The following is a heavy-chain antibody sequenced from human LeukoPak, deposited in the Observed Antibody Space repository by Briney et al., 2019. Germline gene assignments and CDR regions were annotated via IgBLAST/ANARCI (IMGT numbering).Heavy chain of an antibody. CDR1: GFTFSSYG. Sequence: TGGSLRLSCAASGFTFSSYGMHWVRQAPGKGLEWVAFIRYDGSNKYYADSVKGRFTISRDNSKNTLYLQMNSLRAEDTAVYYCAKLNYDSSVHYSNYFDYWGQGTLVTVSS. D-gene: IGHD3-22*01. CDR3: AKLNYDSSVHYSNYFDY. J-gene: IGHJ4*02. V-gene: IGHV3-30*02. CDR2: IRYDGSNK.